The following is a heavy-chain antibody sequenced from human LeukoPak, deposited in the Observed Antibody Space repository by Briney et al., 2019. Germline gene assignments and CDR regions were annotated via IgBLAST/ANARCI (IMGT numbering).Heavy chain of an antibody. Sequence: SETLSLTCTVSGGSISSGGYYWSWIRQHPGKGLEWIGYIYYSGSTYYNPSLKSRVTISVDTSKNQFSLKLSSVTAADTAVYCCARVGVVNIDYWGQGTLVTVSS. D-gene: IGHD3-3*01. CDR2: IYYSGST. J-gene: IGHJ4*02. V-gene: IGHV4-31*03. CDR3: ARVGVVNIDY. CDR1: GGSISSGGYY.